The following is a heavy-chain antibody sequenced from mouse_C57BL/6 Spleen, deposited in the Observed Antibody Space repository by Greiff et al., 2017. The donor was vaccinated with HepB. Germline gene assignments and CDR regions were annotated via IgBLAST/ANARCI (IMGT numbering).Heavy chain of an antibody. CDR3: ARSYYDYDEDFDV. D-gene: IGHD2-4*01. Sequence: EVQGVESGGGLVKPGGSLKLSCAASGFTFSDYGMHWVRQAPEKGLEWVAYISSGSSTIYYADTVKGRFTISRDNAKNTLFLQMTSLRSEDTAMYYCARSYYDYDEDFDVWGTGTTVTVSS. CDR2: ISSGSSTI. V-gene: IGHV5-17*01. J-gene: IGHJ1*03. CDR1: GFTFSDYG.